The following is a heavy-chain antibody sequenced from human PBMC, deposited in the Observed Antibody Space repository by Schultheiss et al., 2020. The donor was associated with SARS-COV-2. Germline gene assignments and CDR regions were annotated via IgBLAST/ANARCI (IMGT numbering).Heavy chain of an antibody. Sequence: GGSLRLSCVVSPFTFDDYAMHWVRQAPGKGLEWVSAISGSGGSTYYADSVKGRFTISRDNSKNTLYVQMNSLRAEDTAVYYCAKDLLIATSSGYYLDYWGQGTLVTVSS. CDR3: AKDLLIATSSGYYLDY. CDR2: ISGSGGST. V-gene: IGHV3-23*01. CDR1: PFTFDDYA. J-gene: IGHJ4*02. D-gene: IGHD3-22*01.